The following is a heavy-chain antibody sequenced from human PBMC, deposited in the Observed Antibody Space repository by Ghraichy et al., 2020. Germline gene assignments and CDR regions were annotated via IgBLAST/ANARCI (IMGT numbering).Heavy chain of an antibody. V-gene: IGHV4-30-2*01. D-gene: IGHD2-15*01. CDR1: GGSISSGGYS. Sequence: SQTLSLTCAVSGGSISSGGYSWSWIRQPPGKGLEWIGYIYHSGSTYYNPSLKSRVTISVDRSKNQFSLKLSSVTAADTAVYYCARMAGRRGYCSGGSCPYYFDYWGQGTLVTVSS. CDR2: IYHSGST. J-gene: IGHJ4*02. CDR3: ARMAGRRGYCSGGSCPYYFDY.